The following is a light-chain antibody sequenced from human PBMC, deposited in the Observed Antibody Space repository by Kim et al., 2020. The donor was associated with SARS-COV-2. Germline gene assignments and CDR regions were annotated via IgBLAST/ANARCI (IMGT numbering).Light chain of an antibody. V-gene: IGKV1-9*01. CDR3: QQLNSYSLT. CDR2: AAS. J-gene: IGKJ4*01. CDR1: HDISSD. Sequence: SASVGNRVTITCRASHDISSDLVWYQQTPGKAPKPLIYAASTVQSGVPSRFSGSGSGTDFTLTISSLQPEDFATYYCQQLNSYSLTFGGGTKLEI.